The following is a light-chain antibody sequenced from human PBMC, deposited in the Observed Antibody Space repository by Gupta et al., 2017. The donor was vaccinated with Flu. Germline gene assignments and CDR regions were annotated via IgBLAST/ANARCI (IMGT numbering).Light chain of an antibody. CDR1: QSLLHSNGYNY. CDR3: MQALQTPYT. Sequence: DIVMTQSPLSLPVTPGEPASISCRSSQSLLHSNGYNYLDWYLQKPGQSPQLLIFLASKRASGVPDRISGSGSGTDFTLKISRVETEDVGVYYCMQALQTPYTFGQGTXLEIK. J-gene: IGKJ2*01. CDR2: LAS. V-gene: IGKV2-28*01.